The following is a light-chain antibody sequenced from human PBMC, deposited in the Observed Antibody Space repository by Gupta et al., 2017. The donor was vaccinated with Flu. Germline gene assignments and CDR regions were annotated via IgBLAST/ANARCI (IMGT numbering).Light chain of an antibody. CDR2: EDI. J-gene: IGLJ3*02. CDR3: GTGDDNASAWV. V-gene: IGLV1-51*01. Sequence: KITNTSSGGSYKIENNFVDWYQQHPRTAPNLLIYEDIKRSSGIPERFSASKSGTSATLAITGLQTGEEADYYCGTGDDNASAWVFGGGTKVTVL. CDR1: SYKIENNF.